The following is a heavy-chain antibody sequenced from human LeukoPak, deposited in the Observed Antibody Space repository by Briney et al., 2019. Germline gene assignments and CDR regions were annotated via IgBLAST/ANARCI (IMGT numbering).Heavy chain of an antibody. CDR1: GFTFSSYG. D-gene: IGHD1-26*01. CDR3: AKRNTGGYLSLDY. Sequence: GGSLRLSCAASGFTFSSYGMHWVRQAPGKGLEWVAVISYDGSNKYNADSVKGRFTISRDNSKNTLDLQMNGLRAEDTAVYYCAKRNTGGYLSLDYWGQGTLVTVSS. J-gene: IGHJ4*02. V-gene: IGHV3-30*18. CDR2: ISYDGSNK.